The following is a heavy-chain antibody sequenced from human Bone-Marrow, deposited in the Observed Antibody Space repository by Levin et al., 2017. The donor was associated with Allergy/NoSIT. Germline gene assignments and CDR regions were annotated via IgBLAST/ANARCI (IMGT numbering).Heavy chain of an antibody. V-gene: IGHV3-30*18. J-gene: IGHJ4*02. CDR2: TSYDGYNK. CDR1: GFTFSDYG. D-gene: IGHD6-19*01. CDR3: AKTRLGITPSPFDS. Sequence: QAGGSLRLSCESSGFTFSDYGMHWVRQAPGKGLEWVAFTSYDGYNKYYADSVKGRFSISRDNSKNTLYLQMNSLTPDDTAVYYCAKTRLGITPSPFDSWGQGTLVTVSS.